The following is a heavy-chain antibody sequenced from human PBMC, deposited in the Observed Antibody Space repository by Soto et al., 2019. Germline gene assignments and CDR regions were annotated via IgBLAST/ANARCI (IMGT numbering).Heavy chain of an antibody. CDR3: ARAGFLEWLSRNFDY. CDR1: GFTFDDYG. V-gene: IGHV3-20*04. J-gene: IGHJ4*02. CDR2: INWYGGST. D-gene: IGHD3-3*01. Sequence: EVQLVESGGGVVRPGGSLRLSCAASGFTFDDYGMSWVRQAPGKGLEWVSGINWYGGSTGYADSVKGRFTISRDNAKNSLYLQMNSLRAEDTALYYCARAGFLEWLSRNFDYWGQGTLVTVSS.